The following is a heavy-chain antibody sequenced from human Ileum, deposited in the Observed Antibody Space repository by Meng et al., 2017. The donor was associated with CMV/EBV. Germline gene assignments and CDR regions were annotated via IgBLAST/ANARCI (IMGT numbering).Heavy chain of an antibody. Sequence: GGSLRLSCAASGFTFSSFAMSWVRQAPGKGLEWVSIIYSGGGSTYYSDSVRGRFTISRDNSKNTLYLQMNSLRADDTAVYYCAKDPNAARGVEYFQYWGQGSLVTVSS. D-gene: IGHD3-10*01. CDR3: AKDPNAARGVEYFQY. J-gene: IGHJ1*01. CDR1: GFTFSSFA. CDR2: IYSGGGST. V-gene: IGHV3-23*03.